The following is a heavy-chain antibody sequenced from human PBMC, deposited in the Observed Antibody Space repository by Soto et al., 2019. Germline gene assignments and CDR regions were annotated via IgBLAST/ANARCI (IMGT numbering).Heavy chain of an antibody. CDR3: GREYCRGGRCYSPDY. CDR2: TSTNNGDT. J-gene: IGHJ4*02. V-gene: IGHV1-18*01. D-gene: IGHD2-15*01. Sequence: QVQLVQSGAEVKPPGASVKVSCKASGYTFTTFGISWVRLAPGQGLEWMGWTSTNNGDTYYAPRFQGRVTVTKDTSTRTAYMELRSLGSDDTAVYYCGREYCRGGRCYSPDYWGQGTLVTVSS. CDR1: GYTFTTFG.